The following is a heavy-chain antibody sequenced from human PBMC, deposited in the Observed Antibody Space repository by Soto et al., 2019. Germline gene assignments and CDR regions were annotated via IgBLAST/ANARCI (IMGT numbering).Heavy chain of an antibody. J-gene: IGHJ6*03. CDR1: GGSFSGYY. V-gene: IGHV4-34*01. Sequence: QVQLQQWGAGLLKPSETLSLTCAVYGGSFSGYYWSWIRQPPGKGLEWIGEINHSGSTNYNPSLKSRVTISVDTSKHQFSLKLSSVTAADTAVYYCARGLRGLVLPYPRDYYYYMDVWGKGTTVTVSS. CDR3: ARGLRGLVLPYPRDYYYYMDV. D-gene: IGHD2-15*01. CDR2: INHSGST.